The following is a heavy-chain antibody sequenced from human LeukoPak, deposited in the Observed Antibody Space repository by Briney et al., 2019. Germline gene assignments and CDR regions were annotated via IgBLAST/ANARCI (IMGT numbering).Heavy chain of an antibody. V-gene: IGHV3-21*01. CDR3: ARRPACTNGVCYTGCVDY. CDR1: GFTFSSYS. CDR2: ISSSSSDI. D-gene: IGHD2-8*01. Sequence: GGSLRLSCAASGFTFSSYSMNWVRQAPGKGLEWVSFISSSSSDIYYADSVKGRFTISRDNAKNSLYLQMNSLRAEDTAVYYCARRPACTNGVCYTGCVDYWGQGTLVTVSS. J-gene: IGHJ4*02.